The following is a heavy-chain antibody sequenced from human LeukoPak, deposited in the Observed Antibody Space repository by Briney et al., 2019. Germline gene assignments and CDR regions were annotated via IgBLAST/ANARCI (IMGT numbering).Heavy chain of an antibody. Sequence: ASVKVSCKASGYTFTSYGISWVRQAPGQGLEWMGWISAYNGNTNYAQKLQGRVTMTTDTSTSTAYMELSSLRSDDTAVYYCARDGMDTAMVPFDYWRQGTLVTVPS. CDR3: ARDGMDTAMVPFDY. CDR1: GYTFTSYG. D-gene: IGHD5-18*01. J-gene: IGHJ4*02. V-gene: IGHV1-18*04. CDR2: ISAYNGNT.